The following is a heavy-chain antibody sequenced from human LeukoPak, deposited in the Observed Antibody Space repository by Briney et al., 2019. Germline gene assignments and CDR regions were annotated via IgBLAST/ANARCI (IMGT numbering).Heavy chain of an antibody. CDR2: IKQDGGEK. Sequence: GGSLRLSCAASGFTLSNYWMSWVRQAPGKGLECVANIKQDGGEKYYVDSVKGRFTISRDNAKNSLYLQMNSLRAEDTAVYYCARGGAGYYFDSWGQGTLLTVSS. D-gene: IGHD6-19*01. V-gene: IGHV3-7*01. CDR1: GFTLSNYW. CDR3: ARGGAGYYFDS. J-gene: IGHJ4*02.